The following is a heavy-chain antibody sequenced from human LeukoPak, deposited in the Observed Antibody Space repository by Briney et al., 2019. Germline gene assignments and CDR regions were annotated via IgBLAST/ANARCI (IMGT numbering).Heavy chain of an antibody. J-gene: IGHJ3*02. Sequence: GASVKVSCKVSGYTLTELSMHWARQAPGKGLEWMGGFDPEDGETIYAQKFQGRVTMTEDTSTDTAYMELSSLRSEDTAVYYCATDITMIAESLLGAFDIWGQGTMVTVSS. V-gene: IGHV1-24*01. CDR1: GYTLTELS. CDR3: ATDITMIAESLLGAFDI. CDR2: FDPEDGET. D-gene: IGHD3-22*01.